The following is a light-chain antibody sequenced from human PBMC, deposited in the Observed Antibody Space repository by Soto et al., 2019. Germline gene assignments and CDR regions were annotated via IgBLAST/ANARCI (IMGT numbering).Light chain of an antibody. CDR3: QQYGSSPWT. CDR1: QSVSSN. V-gene: IGKV3-20*01. Sequence: ERVMTQSPATLSVSPWERVTLSCRASQSVSSNLAWYQQKPGQAPRLLIYGASSRATGIPDRFSGSGSGTDFTLTISRLEPEDFAVYYCQQYGSSPWTIGQGTKVDIK. J-gene: IGKJ1*01. CDR2: GAS.